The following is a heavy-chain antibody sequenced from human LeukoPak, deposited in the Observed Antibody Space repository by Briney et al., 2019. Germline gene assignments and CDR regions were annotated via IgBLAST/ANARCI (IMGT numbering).Heavy chain of an antibody. V-gene: IGHV3-74*01. CDR1: GFTFSSYA. Sequence: GGSLRLSCAASGFTFSSYAMSWVRQVPGRGPVWVSHISIDGSYTNYADSVKGRFTISRDNAKNTLYLEMNSLRAEDTAVYYCLFASGSYYTAFHYWGPGTLVTVSS. D-gene: IGHD3-10*01. CDR3: LFASGSYYTAFHY. CDR2: ISIDGSYT. J-gene: IGHJ4*02.